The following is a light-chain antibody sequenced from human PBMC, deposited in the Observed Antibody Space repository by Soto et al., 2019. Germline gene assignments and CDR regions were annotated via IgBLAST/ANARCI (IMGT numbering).Light chain of an antibody. V-gene: IGKV3-20*01. Sequence: EIVLTQSPGTLSLSPGERATLSCRASQSVSSSYLAWYQQKPGQAPRLLIYGASSRATGIPDRFSGSGSGTDFTLTISRLEPEDFAVYYCHQYGSSPTFGQGTKVSIK. J-gene: IGKJ1*01. CDR1: QSVSSSY. CDR3: HQYGSSPT. CDR2: GAS.